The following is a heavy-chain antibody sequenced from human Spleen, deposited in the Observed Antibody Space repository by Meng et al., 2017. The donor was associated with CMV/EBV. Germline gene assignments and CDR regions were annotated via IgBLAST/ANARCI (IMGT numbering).Heavy chain of an antibody. CDR1: GFTFSDYY. V-gene: IGHV3-11*04. CDR3: ATDPDYDYDFDY. CDR2: INSRSNNI. J-gene: IGHJ4*02. Sequence: GGSLRLSCAASGFTFSDYYMSWIRQAPGKGLEWVSHINSRSNNIGYADSVKGRFTISRDIPGNSLYLQMNSLRVEDTGVYYCATDPDYDYDFDYWGQGTLVTVSS. D-gene: IGHD4-17*01.